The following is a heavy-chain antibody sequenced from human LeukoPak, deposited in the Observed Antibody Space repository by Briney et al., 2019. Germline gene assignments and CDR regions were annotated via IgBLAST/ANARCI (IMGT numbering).Heavy chain of an antibody. D-gene: IGHD1/OR15-1a*01. CDR1: GFTFSSYA. J-gene: IGHJ4*02. CDR2: ISGSGGST. CDR3: AKVEQRFPYFDY. V-gene: IGHV3-23*01. Sequence: GGSLRLSCAASGFTFSSYAMSWVRQAPGKGLEWVSAISGSGGSTYYADSVKGRFTISRDNSKNTLYLQMNSLRAGDTAVYYCAKVEQRFPYFDYWGQGTLVTVSS.